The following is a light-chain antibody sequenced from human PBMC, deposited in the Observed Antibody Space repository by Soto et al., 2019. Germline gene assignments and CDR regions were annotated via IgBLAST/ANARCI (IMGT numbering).Light chain of an antibody. V-gene: IGLV2-14*03. CDR2: EVY. CDR1: ISDVGNYHY. J-gene: IGLJ1*01. Sequence: QSALTQPASVSGSPGQSITISCTGAISDVGNYHYVSWYQQHPGQAPRLMIYEVYNRPSGVSGRFSGSTSANTASLTISGLQAEDEADYYCASYTPINTLPVFGTGTKVTVL. CDR3: ASYTPINTLPV.